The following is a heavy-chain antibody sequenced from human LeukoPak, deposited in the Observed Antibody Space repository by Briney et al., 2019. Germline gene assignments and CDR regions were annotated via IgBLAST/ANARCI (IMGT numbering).Heavy chain of an antibody. Sequence: PGGSLRLSCAASGFTFSDYWMSWVRQAPGKGLEWVANIKQDGSEQYYVDSVKGRFTISRDNAKNSVYLQMNGLRAEDTAVYYCARGVGGADYWGQGTLVTVSS. CDR3: ARGVGGADY. D-gene: IGHD2-21*01. J-gene: IGHJ4*02. CDR1: GFTFSDYW. V-gene: IGHV3-7*01. CDR2: IKQDGSEQ.